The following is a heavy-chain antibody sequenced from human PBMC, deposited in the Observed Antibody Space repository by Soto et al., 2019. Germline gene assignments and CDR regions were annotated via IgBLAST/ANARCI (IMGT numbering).Heavy chain of an antibody. V-gene: IGHV3-21*01. CDR2: ISSSSNNI. Sequence: PGGSLRLSCAASGFSLSTYSMNWVRQAPGKGLEWVSSISSSSNNIYYADSVKGRFTISRDNAKNSLFLQVNSLRDEDTAVYFCARDLTTATGAFDYWGQGTLVTAPQ. CDR3: ARDLTTATGAFDY. CDR1: GFSLSTYS. D-gene: IGHD6-13*01. J-gene: IGHJ4*02.